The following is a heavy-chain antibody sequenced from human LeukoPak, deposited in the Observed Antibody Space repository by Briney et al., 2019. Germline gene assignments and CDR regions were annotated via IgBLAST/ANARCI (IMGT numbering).Heavy chain of an antibody. CDR1: GVSISSGGYS. D-gene: IGHD3-9*01. CDR3: ARGGGLRYFDWLFGSDAFDI. V-gene: IGHV4-30-2*01. CDR2: IYHSGST. Sequence: KSSETLSLTCAVSGVSISSGGYSWSWIRQPPGKGLEWIGYIYHSGSTYYNPSLKSRVTISVDRSKNQFSLKLSSVTAADTAVYYCARGGGLRYFDWLFGSDAFDIWGQGTMVTVSS. J-gene: IGHJ3*02.